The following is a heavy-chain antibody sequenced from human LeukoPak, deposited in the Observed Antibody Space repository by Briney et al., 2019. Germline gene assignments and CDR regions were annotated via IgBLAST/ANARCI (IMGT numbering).Heavy chain of an antibody. CDR2: INHSGST. D-gene: IGHD3-22*01. V-gene: IGHV4-34*01. CDR3: ARDSAAQYYYDSSGYYSPVDAFDI. Sequence: SETLSLTCAVYGGSFSGYYWSWIRQPPGKGLEWIGEINHSGSTSYNPSLKSRVTISVDTSKNQFSLKLSSVTAADTAVYYCARDSAAQYYYDSSGYYSPVDAFDIWGQGTMVTVSS. J-gene: IGHJ3*02. CDR1: GGSFSGYY.